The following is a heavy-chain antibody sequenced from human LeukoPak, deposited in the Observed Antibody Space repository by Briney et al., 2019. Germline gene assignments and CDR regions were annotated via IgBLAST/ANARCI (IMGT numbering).Heavy chain of an antibody. Sequence: ASVKVSFKASGYTFTGYYMHWVRQAPGQGLEWMGWINPNSGGTNYAQKFQGRVTMTRDTSISTAYMELSRLRSDDTAVYCCARDLIQLELYYFDYWGQGTLVTVSS. D-gene: IGHD1-1*01. J-gene: IGHJ4*02. V-gene: IGHV1-2*02. CDR2: INPNSGGT. CDR1: GYTFTGYY. CDR3: ARDLIQLELYYFDY.